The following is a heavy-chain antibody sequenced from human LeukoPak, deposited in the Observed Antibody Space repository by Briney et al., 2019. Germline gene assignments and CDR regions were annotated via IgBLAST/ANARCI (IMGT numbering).Heavy chain of an antibody. D-gene: IGHD3-22*01. V-gene: IGHV1-18*01. CDR2: ITAYKGNT. CDR3: ARTTYYYDSSGYYYVVAFDI. Sequence: ASATVSCKASGYIFTSYGISWVRQAPGQGLEWMGWITAYKGNTNYAQKLQGRVTMTTDTSTNTAYMELRSLRSDDTAVYYCARTTYYYDSSGYYYVVAFDIWGQGTVVTISS. J-gene: IGHJ3*02. CDR1: GYIFTSYG.